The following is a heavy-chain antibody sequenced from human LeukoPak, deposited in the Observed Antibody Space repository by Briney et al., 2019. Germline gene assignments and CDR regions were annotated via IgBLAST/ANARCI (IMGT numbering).Heavy chain of an antibody. Sequence: TGGSLRLSCAASGFIFSSYNMNWVRQAPGKGLEWLSFIDSSGSTIYYADSLKGRFTISKDNAKNSLYLQMNSLSAEDTAVYYCARDLVQLWSKAFWGQGPLATVSS. V-gene: IGHV3-48*04. CDR1: GFIFSSYN. D-gene: IGHD5-18*01. J-gene: IGHJ4*02. CDR2: IDSSGSTI. CDR3: ARDLVQLWSKAF.